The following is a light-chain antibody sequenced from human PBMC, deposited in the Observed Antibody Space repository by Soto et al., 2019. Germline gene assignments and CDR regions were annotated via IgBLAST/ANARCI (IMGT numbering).Light chain of an antibody. CDR3: HHNAFSPLT. V-gene: IGKV3-20*01. Sequence: IVLTQSPDTLSLSPGERATLSCRASQSITSRYLAWYQWRPGQPPRLLIYVVSNRATGIPDRFSGGGSGTDFTLIISRLEPEDFAVYYCHHNAFSPLTFGGGTRIEIK. CDR2: VVS. J-gene: IGKJ4*01. CDR1: QSITSRY.